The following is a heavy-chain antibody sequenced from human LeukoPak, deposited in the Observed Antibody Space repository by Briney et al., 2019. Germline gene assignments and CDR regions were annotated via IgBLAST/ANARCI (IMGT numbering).Heavy chain of an antibody. Sequence: SETLSLTCTVSGGSISSYYWSWIRQPPGKGLEWIGYIYYSGSTNYNPSLKSRVTISLDTSKDQFSLKLSSVTAADTAVYYCARGVVAAAGRTFDFWGQGTLVTVSS. D-gene: IGHD6-13*01. CDR1: GGSISSYY. V-gene: IGHV4-59*01. CDR2: IYYSGST. CDR3: ARGVVAAAGRTFDF. J-gene: IGHJ4*02.